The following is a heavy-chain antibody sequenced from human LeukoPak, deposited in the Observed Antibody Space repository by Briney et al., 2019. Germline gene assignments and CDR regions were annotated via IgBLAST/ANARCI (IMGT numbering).Heavy chain of an antibody. D-gene: IGHD5-18*01. V-gene: IGHV4-4*07. Sequence: SETLSLTCTVSGGSISSYYWSWIRQPAGKGLEWIGRIYNSGSTNYNPSLKSRVTMSVDTSKNQFSLKLSSVTAADTAVYYCAREGGRVRYSYGAAFDIWGQGTMVTVSS. CDR2: IYNSGST. CDR1: GGSISSYY. CDR3: AREGGRVRYSYGAAFDI. J-gene: IGHJ3*02.